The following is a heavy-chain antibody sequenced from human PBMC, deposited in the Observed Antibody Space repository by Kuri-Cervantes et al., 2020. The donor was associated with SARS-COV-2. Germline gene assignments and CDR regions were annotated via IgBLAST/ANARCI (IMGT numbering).Heavy chain of an antibody. D-gene: IGHD1-7*01. CDR3: ARETLNWNYVLDY. CDR2: ISGSSSTI. Sequence: GESLKISCAASGFTFSSYSMNWVRQAPGKGLEWVSYISGSSSTIYYADSVKGRFTISRDNAKNSLYLLMNGLRAEDTAVYYCARETLNWNYVLDYWGQGALVTVSS. CDR1: GFTFSSYS. V-gene: IGHV3-48*04. J-gene: IGHJ4*02.